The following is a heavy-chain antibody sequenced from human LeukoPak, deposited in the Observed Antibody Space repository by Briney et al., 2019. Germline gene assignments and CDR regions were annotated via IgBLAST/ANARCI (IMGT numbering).Heavy chain of an antibody. CDR3: ARRGRTRRYYYGSGSYSGGFDY. CDR1: GGSFSGYY. Sequence: SETLSLTCAVYGGSFSGYYWSWIRQPPGKGLEWIGEINHSGSTNYNPSLKSRVTISVDTSKNQFSLKLSSVTAADTAVYYCARRGRTRRYYYGSGSYSGGFDYWGQGTLVTVSS. CDR2: INHSGST. D-gene: IGHD3-10*01. J-gene: IGHJ4*02. V-gene: IGHV4-34*01.